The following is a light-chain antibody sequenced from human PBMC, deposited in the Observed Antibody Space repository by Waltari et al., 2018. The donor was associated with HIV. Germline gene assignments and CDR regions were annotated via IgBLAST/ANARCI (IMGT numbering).Light chain of an antibody. V-gene: IGLV2-23*02. J-gene: IGLJ2*01. Sequence: QSALTQPASVSGSPGQSNTIPCTGTSSDSGSYALVSWYHRRTGKAPKLRIYEVSKRPSGVSNRFSGSKSGNTASLTISGLQAEDEADYYCCSYAGSTTLVVFGGGTKLTVL. CDR1: SSDSGSYAL. CDR2: EVS. CDR3: CSYAGSTTLVV.